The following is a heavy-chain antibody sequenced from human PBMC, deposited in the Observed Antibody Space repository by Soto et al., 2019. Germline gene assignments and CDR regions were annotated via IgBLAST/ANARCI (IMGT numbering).Heavy chain of an antibody. CDR2: INPSGST. V-gene: IGHV4-34*01. CDR1: GGSFSGYY. Sequence: SETLSLTCAVYGGSFSGYYWSWIRQPPGKGLEWIGEINPSGSTNYNPSLKSRVTISVDTSKNQFSLKLSSVTAADTAVYYCARCLRYRTVPGIAVAGTIFQVDPWGQGALVTV. CDR3: ARCLRYRTVPGIAVAGTIFQVDP. D-gene: IGHD6-19*01. J-gene: IGHJ5*02.